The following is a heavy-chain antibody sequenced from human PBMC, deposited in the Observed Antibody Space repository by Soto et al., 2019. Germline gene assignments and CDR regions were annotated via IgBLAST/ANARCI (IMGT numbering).Heavy chain of an antibody. Sequence: ASVNVSCKASGGTFSIYTISWVRQAPGQGLEWMGRIIPILGIANYAQKFQGRVTITADKSTSTAYMELSSLRSEDTAVYYCARREYSSASDVSDYYYGMDVRGQGTTVTVSS. CDR1: GGTFSIYT. J-gene: IGHJ6*02. D-gene: IGHD6-6*01. CDR3: ARREYSSASDVSDYYYGMDV. CDR2: IIPILGIA. V-gene: IGHV1-69*02.